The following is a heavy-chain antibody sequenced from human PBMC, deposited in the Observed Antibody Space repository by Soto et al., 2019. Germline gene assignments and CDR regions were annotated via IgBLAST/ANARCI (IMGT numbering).Heavy chain of an antibody. CDR3: ARGEGYCSSTSCYYYYYYGMDV. J-gene: IGHJ6*02. CDR2: ISAYNGNT. D-gene: IGHD2-2*01. CDR1: GYTFTSYG. V-gene: IGHV1-18*04. Sequence: QVQLVQSGAEVKKPGASVKVSCKASGYTFTSYGISWVRQAPGQGLEWMGWISAYNGNTNYAQKLQGRVTMTTDTSPSTAYMELRSLRSDDTAVYYCARGEGYCSSTSCYYYYYYGMDVWGQGTTVTVSS.